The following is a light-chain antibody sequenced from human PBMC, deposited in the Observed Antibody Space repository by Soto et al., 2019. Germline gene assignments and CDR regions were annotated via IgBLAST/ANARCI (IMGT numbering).Light chain of an antibody. CDR2: DAS. CDR1: QSVSSY. CDR3: QKRSNWPLGGNT. Sequence: EIVLTQSPATLSLSPGERATLSCRASQSVSSYLAWYQQKPGQAPRLLIYDASNRATGIPARFSGSGSGTDFTLTISSLEPEDFAVYYCQKRSNWPLGGNTFGPGTKVDIK. J-gene: IGKJ3*01. V-gene: IGKV3-11*01.